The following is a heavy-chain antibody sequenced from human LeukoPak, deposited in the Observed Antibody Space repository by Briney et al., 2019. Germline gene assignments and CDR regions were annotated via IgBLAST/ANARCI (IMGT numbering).Heavy chain of an antibody. CDR2: ISGSGTAT. J-gene: IGHJ4*02. Sequence: GGSLRLSCAASGFTFSDYAMSWVRQAPGKGLEWVSGISGSGTATYYADSLKGRFTISRDNSEDTLYLQMNSLRAEDTAIYYCAKESHYDFWSGYLYTFDSWGQGTLVTVSS. V-gene: IGHV3-23*01. D-gene: IGHD3-3*01. CDR1: GFTFSDYA. CDR3: AKESHYDFWSGYLYTFDS.